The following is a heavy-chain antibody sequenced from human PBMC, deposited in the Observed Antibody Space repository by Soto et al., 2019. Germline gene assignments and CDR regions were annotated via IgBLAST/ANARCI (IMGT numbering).Heavy chain of an antibody. CDR1: GGSISSYY. CDR2: IYYSGST. D-gene: IGHD5-12*01. Sequence: SETLSLTCTVSGGSISSYYWSWIRQPPGKGLEWIGYIYYSGSTNYNPSLKSRVTMSVDTSKNQFSLKLSSVTAADTAVYYCARDRGDGYNWDYWGQGTLVTVSS. J-gene: IGHJ4*02. CDR3: ARDRGDGYNWDY. V-gene: IGHV4-59*01.